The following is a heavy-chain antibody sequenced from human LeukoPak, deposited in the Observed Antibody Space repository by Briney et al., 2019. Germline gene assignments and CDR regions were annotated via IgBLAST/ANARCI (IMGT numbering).Heavy chain of an antibody. J-gene: IGHJ4*02. Sequence: ASVNVSCKASGYTFTTYAMNWVRQAPEQGLEWMGWINTNSGNPTYAQGFTGRFVFSLDTSVSTAYLQISSLKAEDTAVYDCARGRIAAAGLFDYWGQGTLVTVSS. CDR2: INTNSGNP. V-gene: IGHV7-4-1*02. CDR1: GYTFTTYA. D-gene: IGHD6-13*01. CDR3: ARGRIAAAGLFDY.